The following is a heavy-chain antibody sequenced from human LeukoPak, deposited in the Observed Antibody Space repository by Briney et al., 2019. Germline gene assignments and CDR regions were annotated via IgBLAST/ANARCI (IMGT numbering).Heavy chain of an antibody. J-gene: IGHJ5*02. CDR2: ISAYNGNT. CDR3: ARDATDDVVPAAINWFDP. Sequence: ASVKVSCKASGYTFTSYGISWVRQAPGQGLEWMGWISAYNGNTNYAQKLQGRVTMTTDTSTSTAYMELRSLRSDDTAVYYCARDATDDVVPAAINWFDPWGQGTLVTVSS. D-gene: IGHD2-2*02. V-gene: IGHV1-18*01. CDR1: GYTFTSYG.